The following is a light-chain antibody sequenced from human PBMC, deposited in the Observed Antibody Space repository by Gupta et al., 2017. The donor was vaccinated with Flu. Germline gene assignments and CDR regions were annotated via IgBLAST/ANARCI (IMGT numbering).Light chain of an antibody. J-gene: IGKJ4*01. CDR3: HRRSNWLLS. CDR1: LDFGGS. V-gene: IGKV3-11*01. CDR2: EAS. Sequence: PADASLSTGERAALSCSASLDFGGSLAWYHQRPGQTPRLLIYEASDSAAGVPARFTGSGSVTQFTLTISSLAPEDFAVYYCHRRSNWLLSFGGGTKIEI.